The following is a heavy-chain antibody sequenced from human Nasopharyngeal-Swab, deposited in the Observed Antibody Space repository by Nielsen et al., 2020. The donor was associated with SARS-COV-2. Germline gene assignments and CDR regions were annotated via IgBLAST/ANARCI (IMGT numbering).Heavy chain of an antibody. V-gene: IGHV3-21*01. Sequence: VRQAPGKGLEWVSSTSSRSGDISYTDSVKSRFSISRDNAKNSLYLQMNSLRVEDTAVYYCARDLEGIFDHWGQGALVTVSS. J-gene: IGHJ4*02. CDR3: ARDLEGIFDH. CDR2: TSSRSGDI. D-gene: IGHD6-13*01.